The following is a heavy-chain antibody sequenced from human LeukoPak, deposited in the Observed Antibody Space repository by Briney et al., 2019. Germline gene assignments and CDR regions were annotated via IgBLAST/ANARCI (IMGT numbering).Heavy chain of an antibody. D-gene: IGHD4-17*01. CDR1: GFTFSNAW. Sequence: PGGSLRLSCAASGFTFSNAWMSWVRQVPGKGLEWVANIKQDGSQKYYVDSVRGRFTISRDNAKNSLYLQMNSLRAEDTAVYYCATSRRGDYGDYAYYWGQGTLVTVSS. CDR3: ATSRRGDYGDYAYY. V-gene: IGHV3-7*01. J-gene: IGHJ4*02. CDR2: IKQDGSQK.